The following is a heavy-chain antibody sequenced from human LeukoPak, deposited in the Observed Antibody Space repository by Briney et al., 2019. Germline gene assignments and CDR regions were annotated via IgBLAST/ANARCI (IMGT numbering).Heavy chain of an antibody. CDR3: ASILQIAVASTDYYYGMDV. V-gene: IGHV4-61*01. J-gene: IGHJ6*02. D-gene: IGHD6-19*01. CDR2: IYYSGST. CDR1: GGSVSSGSYY. Sequence: SETLSLTCTVSGGSVSSGSYYWSWSRQPPGKGLEWIGYIYYSGSTNYNPSLKSRVTISVDTSKHQFSLKLTSVTAADTAVYYCASILQIAVASTDYYYGMDVWGQGTTVTVSS.